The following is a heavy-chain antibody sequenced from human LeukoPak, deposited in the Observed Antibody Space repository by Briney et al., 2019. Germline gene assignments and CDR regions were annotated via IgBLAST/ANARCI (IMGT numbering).Heavy chain of an antibody. CDR1: GFALSSHW. V-gene: IGHV3-7*03. CDR2: VNRDGSET. CDR3: ARNNGMDV. J-gene: IGHJ6*02. Sequence: GGSLRLSCAASGFALSSHWMTWARQVPGRGPEWVANVNRDGSETYYLDSVKGRFTISKDNAKNSLYLQMSSLRAEDTALYHCARNNGMDVWGQGTTVIVSS.